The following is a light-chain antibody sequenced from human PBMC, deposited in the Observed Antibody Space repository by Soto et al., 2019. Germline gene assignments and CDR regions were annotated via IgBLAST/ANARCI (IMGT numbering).Light chain of an antibody. J-gene: IGKJ1*01. CDR2: AAS. CDR3: QQSYGTRWT. CDR1: QSISSY. Sequence: DIQMTQSPYSLSASVGDRVTITCRASQSISSYLNWYQQKPGKAPKLLIYAASSLQSGVPSRFSGSGSGTDFTLTISSLQPEDFATYYCQQSYGTRWTFGQGTKVDIK. V-gene: IGKV1-39*01.